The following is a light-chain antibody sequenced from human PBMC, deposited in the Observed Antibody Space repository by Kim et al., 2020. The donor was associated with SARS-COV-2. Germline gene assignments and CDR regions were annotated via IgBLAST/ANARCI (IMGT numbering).Light chain of an antibody. CDR1: TSNIGKTY. V-gene: IGLV1-51*01. CDR3: GTWDSSVSAGV. CDR2: VNN. Sequence: QTATTSSSRSTSNIGKTYVSWSHQLQRTAPNLLICVNNKRPSGFPDRFSGSKSGTSATLGITGLQTGDEADYYCGTWDSSVSAGVFGGGTQLTVL. J-gene: IGLJ2*01.